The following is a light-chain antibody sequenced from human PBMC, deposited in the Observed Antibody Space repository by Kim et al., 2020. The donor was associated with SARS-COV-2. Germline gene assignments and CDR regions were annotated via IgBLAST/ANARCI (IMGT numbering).Light chain of an antibody. Sequence: SPGARATLSCRASQTVYKGYLAWYQQRPGQTPRLLLYQTSNRATGIPDRFSGSGSGTDFTLTISRLEPEDFAVYYCQQYGSLPPYTFGQGTKLEI. CDR1: QTVYKGY. CDR2: QTS. V-gene: IGKV3-20*01. CDR3: QQYGSLPPYT. J-gene: IGKJ2*01.